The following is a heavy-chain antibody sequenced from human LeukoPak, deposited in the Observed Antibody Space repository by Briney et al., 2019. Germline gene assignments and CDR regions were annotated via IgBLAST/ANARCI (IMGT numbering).Heavy chain of an antibody. D-gene: IGHD6-19*01. CDR1: GFTFSTYS. Sequence: WGSLRLSCAASGFTFSTYSMNWVRQAPGKGLEWVSSISTSGTYTYYADSVKGRFTVSRDNAKKSLYLQMNSLRAEDTAVYYCARADSSGWYFDYWGQGTLVTVSS. J-gene: IGHJ4*02. CDR3: ARADSSGWYFDY. CDR2: ISTSGTYT. V-gene: IGHV3-21*01.